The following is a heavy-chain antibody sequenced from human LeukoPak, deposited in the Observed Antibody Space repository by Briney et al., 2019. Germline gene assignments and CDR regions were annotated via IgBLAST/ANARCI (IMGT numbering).Heavy chain of an antibody. Sequence: GGSLRLSCAASGFTFSSYAMSWVRQAPGKGLEWVSAISGSGGSTYYADSVKGRFTISRDNSKNTLYLQMDSLRAEDTAVYYCARAMTTVTKEFDYWGQGTLVTVSS. J-gene: IGHJ4*02. CDR2: ISGSGGST. CDR3: ARAMTTVTKEFDY. V-gene: IGHV3-23*01. CDR1: GFTFSSYA. D-gene: IGHD4-17*01.